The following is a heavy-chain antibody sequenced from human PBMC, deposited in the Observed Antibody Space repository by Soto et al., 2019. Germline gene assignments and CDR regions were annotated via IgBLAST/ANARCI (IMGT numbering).Heavy chain of an antibody. CDR3: AREYSSIIDY. CDR2: INAGNGDT. CDR1: GYTFTSCA. D-gene: IGHD6-13*01. V-gene: IGHV1-3*01. J-gene: IGHJ4*02. Sequence: ASVKVSCKASGYTFTSCAMHWVRQAPGQMREWMVWINAGNGDTKYXXKFQGRVXXTGDTAGSTGXMELSXGGCEETAVYYCAREYSSIIDYWGQGTLVTVSS.